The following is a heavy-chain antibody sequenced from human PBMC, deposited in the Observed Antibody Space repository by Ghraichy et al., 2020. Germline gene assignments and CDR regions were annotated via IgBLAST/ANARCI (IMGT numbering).Heavy chain of an antibody. Sequence: GECLNISCAASGFSFSTYDMHWVRLSTGKGLEWVSSIGTTGDTYYPGSVKGRFTISRENANNSLYLQMNNLRVGDTAVYYCVRADGYHFDSWGQGTLVTVSS. V-gene: IGHV3-13*01. D-gene: IGHD6-13*01. CDR1: GFSFSTYD. CDR2: IGTTGDT. J-gene: IGHJ4*02. CDR3: VRADGYHFDS.